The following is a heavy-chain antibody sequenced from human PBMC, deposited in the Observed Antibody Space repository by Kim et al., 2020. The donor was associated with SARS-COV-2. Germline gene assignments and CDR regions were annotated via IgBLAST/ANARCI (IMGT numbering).Heavy chain of an antibody. Sequence: YYHPSLKRRVTISVDTSKNQFSLKLSSVTAADTAVYYCARDTGAMYYFDYWGQGTLVTVSS. CDR3: ARDTGAMYYFDY. J-gene: IGHJ4*02. D-gene: IGHD3-10*01. V-gene: IGHV4-31*02.